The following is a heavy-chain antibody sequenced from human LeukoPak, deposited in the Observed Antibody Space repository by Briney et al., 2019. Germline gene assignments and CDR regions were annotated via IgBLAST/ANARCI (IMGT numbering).Heavy chain of an antibody. CDR3: ARAGNWNRGAFDI. V-gene: IGHV1-69*01. CDR2: IIPIFGTA. Sequence: GASVKVSCKASGGTFSSYAISWVRQAPGQGLEWMGGIIPIFGTANYAQKFQGRVTITADESTSTAYMELSSLRSEDTAVYYCARAGNWNRGAFDIWGQGTMVTVSS. D-gene: IGHD1-20*01. CDR1: GGTFSSYA. J-gene: IGHJ3*02.